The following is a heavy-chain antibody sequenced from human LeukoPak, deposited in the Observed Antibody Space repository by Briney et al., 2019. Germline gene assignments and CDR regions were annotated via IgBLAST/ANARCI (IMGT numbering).Heavy chain of an antibody. J-gene: IGHJ5*02. V-gene: IGHV4-38-2*01. D-gene: IGHD5-12*01. CDR2: IYRSGNT. CDR3: ARLVATIYNWFDP. CDR1: GYSISSGFL. Sequence: PSETLSLTCAVSGYSISSGFLWGWIRQPPGKGLEWIGSIYRSGNTYYNPSLKSRITMSVDTSKNQFSLKLSSVTAADTAVYYCARLVATIYNWFDPWGQGTLVTVSS.